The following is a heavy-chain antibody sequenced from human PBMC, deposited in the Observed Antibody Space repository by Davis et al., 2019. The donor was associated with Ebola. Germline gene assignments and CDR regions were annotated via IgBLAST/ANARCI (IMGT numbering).Heavy chain of an antibody. CDR2: IRSKAYGGTT. CDR1: GFTFGDYA. Sequence: PGGSLRLSCTASGFTFGDYAMSWVRQAPGKGLEWVGFIRSKAYGGTTEYAASVKGRFTISRDDSNSIAYLQLNSLKTEDTAVYYCTRSYSAGYYGWYFDFWGQGTLVTVSS. J-gene: IGHJ4*02. V-gene: IGHV3-49*04. D-gene: IGHD1-26*01. CDR3: TRSYSAGYYGWYFDF.